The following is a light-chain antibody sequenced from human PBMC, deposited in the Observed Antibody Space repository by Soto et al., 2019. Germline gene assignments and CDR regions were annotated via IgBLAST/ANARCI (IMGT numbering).Light chain of an antibody. CDR2: GAA. J-gene: IGKJ3*01. CDR1: QSIRTN. Sequence: EIVLTQSPATLSVSAGGTVTLSCRASQSIRTNVAWYQQIPGQAPRLLVYGAATRATGVPARFSGSGSGIECTLTISSLRSEDSACYYCQQYFNWPLTWTFGPGTKVQIK. CDR3: QQYFNWPLTWT. V-gene: IGKV3-15*01.